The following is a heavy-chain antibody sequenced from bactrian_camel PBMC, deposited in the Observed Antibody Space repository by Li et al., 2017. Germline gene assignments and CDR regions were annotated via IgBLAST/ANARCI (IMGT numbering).Heavy chain of an antibody. CDR2: IATAGGSS. CDR1: EDSIVRNC. CDR3: AGTVPPQGVVSGARCSISGGFAY. Sequence: QVQLVESGGGSVQPGGSLRLSCTASEDSIVRNCMAWFRQAPGKEREGVATIATAGGSSYYADSMKGRFTISQDDAKNTLYLQMNSLKPEDTAMYYCAGTVPPQGVVSGARCSISGGFAYWGQGTQVTVS. J-gene: IGHJ4*01. V-gene: IGHV3S1*01. D-gene: IGHD2*01.